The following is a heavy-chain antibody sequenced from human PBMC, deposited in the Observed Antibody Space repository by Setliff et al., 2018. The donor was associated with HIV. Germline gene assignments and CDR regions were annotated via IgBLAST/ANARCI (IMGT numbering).Heavy chain of an antibody. V-gene: IGHV4-34*01. CDR1: GGSFSGYY. CDR2: INHSGIT. CDR3: ARVPGYSSGTSYMDV. J-gene: IGHJ6*03. D-gene: IGHD6-19*01. Sequence: SETLSLTCAVYGGSFSGYYWSWIRQTPGKGLAWIGEINHSGITKYNPSLKRRVTISVDTSKNQLSLKLRSVTAADTAVYYCARVPGYSSGTSYMDVWGKGTTVTSP.